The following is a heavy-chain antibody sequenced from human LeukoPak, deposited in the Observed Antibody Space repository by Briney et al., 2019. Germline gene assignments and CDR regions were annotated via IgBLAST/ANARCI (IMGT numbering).Heavy chain of an antibody. CDR2: IYYSGSN. CDR1: GDSISTSSYY. J-gene: IGHJ6*03. V-gene: IGHV4-39*01. Sequence: SETLSLTCSVSGDSISTSSYYWGWLRQPPGKGLEWIGTIYYSGSNYYNPSLTSRATISVDTSKNQFSLELSSVTAADTAVYYCARHKDYYYSYIDVWGKGTTVTISS. CDR3: ARHKDYYYSYIDV.